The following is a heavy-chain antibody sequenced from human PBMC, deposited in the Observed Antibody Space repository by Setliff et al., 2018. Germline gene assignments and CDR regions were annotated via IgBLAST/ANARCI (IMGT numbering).Heavy chain of an antibody. CDR2: IYHSGST. V-gene: IGHV4-38-2*01. J-gene: IGHJ4*02. CDR3: ASRATYYNFWSGYYLY. D-gene: IGHD3-3*01. Sequence: LSLTCAVSGYSISSGYYWGWIRQPPGKGLEWIGSIYHSGSTYYNPSLKSRVTISVDTSKNQFSLRLNSATAADTAVYYCASRATYYNFWSGYYLYWGQGTLVTVSS. CDR1: GYSISSGYY.